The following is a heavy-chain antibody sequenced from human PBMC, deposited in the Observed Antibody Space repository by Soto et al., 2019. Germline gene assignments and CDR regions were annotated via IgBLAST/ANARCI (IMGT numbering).Heavy chain of an antibody. V-gene: IGHV1-69*02. CDR1: GGTCSSYT. Sequence: QVQLVQSGAEVTKHGSSVKVSCKASGGTCSSYTISWVRQVPGQGLEWMGRIIPILGIANYAQTIQGRVMITAVKSTSTATMELSSLRSEDTDVYYCARGLMGSQGPDYWGQGTMVTVSS. J-gene: IGHJ4*02. CDR3: ARGLMGSQGPDY. D-gene: IGHD2-15*01. CDR2: IIPILGIA.